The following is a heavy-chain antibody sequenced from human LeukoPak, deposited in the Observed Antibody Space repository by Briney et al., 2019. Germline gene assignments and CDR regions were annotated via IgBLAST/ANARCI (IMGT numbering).Heavy chain of an antibody. CDR2: ISGSGGST. D-gene: IGHD2-8*01. Sequence: GGSLRLSCAASGFTFSSYGMSWVRQAPGKGLEWVSAISGSGGSTYYADSVKGRFTISRDNSKNTLYLQMNSLRAEDTAVYYCATAYCTNGVCYTPSKNWFDPWGQGTLVTVS. CDR3: ATAYCTNGVCYTPSKNWFDP. J-gene: IGHJ5*02. V-gene: IGHV3-23*01. CDR1: GFTFSSYG.